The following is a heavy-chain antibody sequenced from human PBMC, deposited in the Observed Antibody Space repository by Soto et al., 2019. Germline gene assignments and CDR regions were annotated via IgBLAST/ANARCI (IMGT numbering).Heavy chain of an antibody. D-gene: IGHD3-3*01. J-gene: IGHJ6*02. V-gene: IGHV1-8*01. CDR3: ARGQTRRPYDFWSGYYPNYYYYGMDV. Sequence: QVQLVQSGAEVKKPGASVKVSCKASGYTFTSYDINWVRQATGQGLEWMGWMNPNSGNTGYAQKFQGRVTMTSNTSICTAYMELSSLRSEDTAVYYCARGQTRRPYDFWSGYYPNYYYYGMDVWGQGTTVTVSS. CDR1: GYTFTSYD. CDR2: MNPNSGNT.